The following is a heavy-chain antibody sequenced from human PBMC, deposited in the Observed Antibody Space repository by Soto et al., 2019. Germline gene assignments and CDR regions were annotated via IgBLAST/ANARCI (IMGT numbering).Heavy chain of an antibody. J-gene: IGHJ4*02. CDR3: ARGPSGDKVDY. V-gene: IGHV4-34*01. Sequence: PSETLSLTCAVYGGSFSGHFWAWIRQAPGKGLEWIGEINHGGSTNFNPSLKSRFTISVDTSKSQFSLKLNSVSAADTAVYYCARGPSGDKVDYWGQGIQVTVS. CDR2: INHGGST. D-gene: IGHD7-27*01. CDR1: GGSFSGHF.